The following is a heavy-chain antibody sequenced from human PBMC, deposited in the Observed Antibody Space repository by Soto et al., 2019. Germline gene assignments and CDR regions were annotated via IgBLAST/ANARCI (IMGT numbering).Heavy chain of an antibody. CDR3: ARDLPSDYDILTGYYY. CDR1: GYTFTSYG. J-gene: IGHJ4*02. D-gene: IGHD3-9*01. CDR2: MSAYNGNT. Sequence: QVQLVQSGAEVKKPGASVKVSCKASGYTFTSYGISWVRQAPGQGLEWMGWMSAYNGNTNYAQKLPGRVTMTTDTSTSTADMELRSLTSDDTAVYYCARDLPSDYDILTGYYYCGQRTLVTVSS. V-gene: IGHV1-18*01.